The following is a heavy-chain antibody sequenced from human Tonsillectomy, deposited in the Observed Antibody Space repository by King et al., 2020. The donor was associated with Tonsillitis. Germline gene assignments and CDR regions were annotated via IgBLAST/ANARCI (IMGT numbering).Heavy chain of an antibody. CDR3: ARRDALDI. V-gene: IGHV3-30*01. CDR1: GFSFSSHA. Sequence: VQLVESGGGVVQPGRSLRLSCAASGFSFSSHAMHWVRQAPGKGLEWVAVISYDGYNKYYADSVKGRFTISRDNSKNTLYLQMNSLRAEDTAVYYCARRDALDIWGQGPMVTVPS. CDR2: ISYDGYNK. J-gene: IGHJ3*02.